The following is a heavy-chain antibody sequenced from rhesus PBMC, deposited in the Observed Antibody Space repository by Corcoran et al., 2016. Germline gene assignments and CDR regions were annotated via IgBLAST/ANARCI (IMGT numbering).Heavy chain of an antibody. CDR3: ATPGTTKFDY. Sequence: QVQLQESGPGLVKPSETLSLTFAVSAYSIRSGYSWGWLRQPPGKGVEWIGCIYGSGGSNDLNPSLTSRGTRSVDTSKNQCSLKLSAVTAADTAVYYCATPGTTKFDYWGQGGLVTVSS. CDR1: AYSIRSGYS. V-gene: IGHV4S14*01. D-gene: IGHD1-14*01. J-gene: IGHJ4*01. CDR2: IYGSGGSN.